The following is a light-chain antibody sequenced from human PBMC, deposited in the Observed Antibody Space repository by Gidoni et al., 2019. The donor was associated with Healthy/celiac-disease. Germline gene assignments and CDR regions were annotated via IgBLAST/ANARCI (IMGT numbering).Light chain of an antibody. J-gene: IGKJ4*01. Sequence: EIVLTQSPATLSLSPGERATLSCRASQSVSSYLDWYQQKPGQAPRLLIYDASNRATGIPARFSGSGSGIDFTLTISSLEPEDFAVYYCQQRSNWPPGLTFGGGTKVEIK. CDR1: QSVSSY. CDR2: DAS. V-gene: IGKV3-11*01. CDR3: QQRSNWPPGLT.